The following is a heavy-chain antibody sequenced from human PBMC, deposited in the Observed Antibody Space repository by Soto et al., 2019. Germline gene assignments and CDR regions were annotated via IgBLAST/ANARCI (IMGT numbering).Heavy chain of an antibody. D-gene: IGHD3-3*01. CDR3: ARHGVGYYDFWSGPIGGSAFFDY. Sequence: SETLSLTCTVSGGSISSYYWSWIRQPPGKGLEWIGYIYYSGSTNYNPSLKSRVTISVDTSKNQFSLKLSSVTAADTAVYYCARHGVGYYDFWSGPIGGSAFFDYWGQGTLVTVSS. V-gene: IGHV4-59*08. J-gene: IGHJ4*02. CDR1: GGSISSYY. CDR2: IYYSGST.